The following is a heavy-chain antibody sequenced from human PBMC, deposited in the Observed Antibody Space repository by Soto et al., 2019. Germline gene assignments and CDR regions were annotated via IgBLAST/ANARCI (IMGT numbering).Heavy chain of an antibody. J-gene: IGHJ5*02. CDR1: GFSLSTSGVG. CDR2: IYWNDDK. Sequence: GSGPTLVNPTQTLTLTCTFSGFSLSTSGVGVGWIRQPPGKALEWLALIYWNDDKRYSPSLKSRLTITKDTSKNQVVLTMTNMDPVDTATYYCAHEGYSGSSPGWFDPWGQGTLVTVSS. CDR3: AHEGYSGSSPGWFDP. D-gene: IGHD1-26*01. V-gene: IGHV2-5*01.